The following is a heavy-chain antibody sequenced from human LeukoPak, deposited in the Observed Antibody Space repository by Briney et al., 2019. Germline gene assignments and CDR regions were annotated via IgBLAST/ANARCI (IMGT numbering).Heavy chain of an antibody. J-gene: IGHJ4*02. D-gene: IGHD6-13*01. V-gene: IGHV3-30*04. Sequence: PGRSLRLSCAASGFTFSSYAMHWVRQAPGKGLEWVAVISYDGSNKYYADSVKGRFTISRDNSKNTLYLQMNSLRAEDTAVYYCARDRWQQLGPDYWGQGTLVTVSP. CDR1: GFTFSSYA. CDR2: ISYDGSNK. CDR3: ARDRWQQLGPDY.